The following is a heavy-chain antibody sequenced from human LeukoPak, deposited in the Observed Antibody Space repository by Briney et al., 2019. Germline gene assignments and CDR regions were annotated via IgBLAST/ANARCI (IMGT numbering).Heavy chain of an antibody. V-gene: IGHV4-61*01. Sequence: SETLSLTCSVSGGSISSGSYYWSWIRQPPGKGLEWIGYIYYSGSTNYNPSLKSRLTISVDTSKNQFSLKLSSVTAADTAIYYCARCDILTGYFHFDYWGQGTLVAVSS. CDR3: ARCDILTGYFHFDY. J-gene: IGHJ4*02. CDR1: GGSISSGSYY. D-gene: IGHD3-9*01. CDR2: IYYSGST.